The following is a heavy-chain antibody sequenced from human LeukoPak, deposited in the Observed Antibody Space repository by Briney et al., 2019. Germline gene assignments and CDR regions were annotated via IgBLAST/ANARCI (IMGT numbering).Heavy chain of an antibody. D-gene: IGHD3-22*01. CDR1: GFAVRNNY. J-gene: IGHJ2*01. CDR2: LYSGGST. CDR3: ARLYYYDSSGYYQPEYWYFDL. V-gene: IGHV3-53*01. Sequence: GGSLRLSCAASGFAVRNNYINWVRQAPGKGLEWVSVLYSGGSTSYADSVKGRFTISRDNSKNTLYLQMNSLRAEDTAVYYCARLYYYDSSGYYQPEYWYFDLWGRGTLVTVSS.